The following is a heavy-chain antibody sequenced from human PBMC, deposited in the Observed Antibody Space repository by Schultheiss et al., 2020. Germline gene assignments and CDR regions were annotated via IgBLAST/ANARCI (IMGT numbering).Heavy chain of an antibody. Sequence: ASVKVSCKASGYTFTGYYMHWVRQATGQGLEWMGRMNPNSGNTGYAQKFQGRVTITADKSTSTAYMELSSLRSEDTAVYYCATHLRYGDYLGAFDIWGQGTMVNV. D-gene: IGHD4-17*01. CDR3: ATHLRYGDYLGAFDI. V-gene: IGHV1-8*03. CDR1: GYTFTGYY. J-gene: IGHJ3*02. CDR2: MNPNSGNT.